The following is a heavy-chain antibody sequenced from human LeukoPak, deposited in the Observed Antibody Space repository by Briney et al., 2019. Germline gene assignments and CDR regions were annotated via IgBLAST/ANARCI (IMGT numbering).Heavy chain of an antibody. V-gene: IGHV3-48*03. CDR1: GFTFSSYE. Sequence: PGGSLRLSCAASGFTFSSYEMNWVRQAPGKGLEWVSYISGSSTYYADSVRGRFTISRDNAKNSLYLQMNSLRADDTAVYYCARCPRSSDAFDIWGQETMVTVSS. J-gene: IGHJ3*02. CDR3: ARCPRSSDAFDI. CDR2: ISGSST.